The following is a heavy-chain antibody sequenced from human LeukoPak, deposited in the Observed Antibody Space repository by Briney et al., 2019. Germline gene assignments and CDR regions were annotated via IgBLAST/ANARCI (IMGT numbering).Heavy chain of an antibody. CDR1: GFTVSTNY. V-gene: IGHV3-53*01. CDR2: IYNDGRA. CDR3: NFRQDY. J-gene: IGHJ4*02. Sequence: QTGGSLRLSCATSGFTVSTNYVSWVRQAPGKGLEWVSLIYNDGRADYADSVKGRFAISRDSSKDTVYLQMNSLRADDTAVYYCNFRQDYWGQGILVTVSS.